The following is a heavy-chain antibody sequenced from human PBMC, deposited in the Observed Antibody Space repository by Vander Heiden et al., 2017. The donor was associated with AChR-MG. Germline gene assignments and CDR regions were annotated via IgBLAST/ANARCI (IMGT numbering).Heavy chain of an antibody. V-gene: IGHV5-10-1*03. D-gene: IGHD3-10*01. CDR2: IDPSDSYT. J-gene: IGHJ3*02. CDR3: ARPEGYYGSGSYYKDAFDI. Sequence: EVQLVQSGAEVKKPGESLRISCKGSGYSFTSYWISWVRQLPGKGLEWMGRIDPSDSYTNYSPSFQGHVTISADKSISTAYLQWSSLKASDTAMYYCARPEGYYGSGSYYKDAFDIWGQGTMVTVSS. CDR1: GYSFTSYW.